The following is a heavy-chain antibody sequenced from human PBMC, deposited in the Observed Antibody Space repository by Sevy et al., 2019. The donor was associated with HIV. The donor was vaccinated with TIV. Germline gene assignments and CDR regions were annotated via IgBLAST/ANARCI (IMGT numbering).Heavy chain of an antibody. CDR1: GGTFSSYA. Sequence: ASVKVSCKASGGTFSSYAISWVRQAPGQGLEWMGGIIPIFGTANYAQKFQGRVTITADNSTSTAYMELSSLRSEDTAVYYCARDKALPFLSSSWDHQTYYFDYWGQGTLVTVSS. CDR3: ARDKALPFLSSSWDHQTYYFDY. D-gene: IGHD6-13*01. V-gene: IGHV1-69*06. J-gene: IGHJ4*02. CDR2: IIPIFGTA.